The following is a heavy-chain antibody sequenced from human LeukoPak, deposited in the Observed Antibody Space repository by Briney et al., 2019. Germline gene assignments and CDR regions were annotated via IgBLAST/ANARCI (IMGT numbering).Heavy chain of an antibody. Sequence: SETLSLTCAVYGGSFSGYYWSWIRQPPGKGLDWIGEINHSGGTSYNPSLKSRVTISVDTSENQFSLKLSSVTAADTAVYYCAREGALTEGFDPWGQGTLVTVSS. CDR3: AREGALTEGFDP. J-gene: IGHJ5*02. V-gene: IGHV4-34*01. CDR2: INHSGGT. CDR1: GGSFSGYY.